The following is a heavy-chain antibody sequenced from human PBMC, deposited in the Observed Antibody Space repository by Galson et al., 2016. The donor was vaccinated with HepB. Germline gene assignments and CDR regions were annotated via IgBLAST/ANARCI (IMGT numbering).Heavy chain of an antibody. D-gene: IGHD3-3*01. V-gene: IGHV3-64D*06. J-gene: IGHJ4*02. CDR2: ISSNVGTT. CDR1: GFTFSTYP. CDR3: VKGSRLRFLEWSWGYFDY. Sequence: SLRLSCAASGFTFSTYPMLWVRQAPGKGLEYVAAISSNVGTTYYADSVKGRFTITRDNSKNTLYLQMSSLRAEDSAVYYCVKGSRLRFLEWSWGYFDYWGQGTLVTVSS.